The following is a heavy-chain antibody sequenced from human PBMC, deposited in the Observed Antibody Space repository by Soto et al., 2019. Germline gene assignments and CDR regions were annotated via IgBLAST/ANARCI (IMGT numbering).Heavy chain of an antibody. V-gene: IGHV4-31*03. CDR2: IYYSGST. CDR3: ARDSAGIHTSYYFDY. J-gene: IGHJ4*02. Sequence: QVQLQESGPGLVKPSQTLSLTCTVSGGSISSGGYYWSWIRQHPGRGLEWIGYIYYSGSTYYTPSLKSRVTISVDTSKNHVSLKLSSVTAADTAVYYCARDSAGIHTSYYFDYWGQGTLVTVSS. CDR1: GGSISSGGYY. D-gene: IGHD5-18*01.